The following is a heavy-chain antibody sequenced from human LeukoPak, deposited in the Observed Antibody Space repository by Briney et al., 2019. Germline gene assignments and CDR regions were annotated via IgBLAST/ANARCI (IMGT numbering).Heavy chain of an antibody. CDR2: ISGGGGST. CDR1: GFTFDDYA. V-gene: IGHV3-43*02. J-gene: IGHJ4*02. CDR3: PKDITPIPLILVLDSLFAY. Sequence: PGGSLRLSCAASGFTFDDYAMQWVRQAPGKGLEWVSLISGGGGSTYYGDSVKGRFTICRDNSKNSLYLQMNSLTNDDRALYYFPKDITPIPLILVLDSLFAYCGQATLVTVPS. D-gene: IGHD3-22*01.